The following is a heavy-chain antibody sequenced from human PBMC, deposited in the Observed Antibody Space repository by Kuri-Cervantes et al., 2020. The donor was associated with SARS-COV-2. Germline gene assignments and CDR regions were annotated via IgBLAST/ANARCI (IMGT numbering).Heavy chain of an antibody. V-gene: IGHV3-30*02. Sequence: GGSLRLSCAASGFTFSSYAMHWVRQAPGKGLEWVAFIRYDGSDKYYGDSVKGRFTISRDNSKNALYLQMNSLRPEDTAVYYCAKNHGGGYDFSIHFDTYFDYWGQGTLVTVSS. J-gene: IGHJ4*02. CDR3: AKNHGGGYDFSIHFDTYFDY. CDR1: GFTFSSYA. CDR2: IRYDGSDK. D-gene: IGHD3-3*01.